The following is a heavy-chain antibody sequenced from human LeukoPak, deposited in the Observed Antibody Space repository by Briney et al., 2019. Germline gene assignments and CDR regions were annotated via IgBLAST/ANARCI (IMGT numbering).Heavy chain of an antibody. CDR2: IHYSGST. D-gene: IGHD2-21*01. J-gene: IGHJ3*02. CDR3: ARAPLALIVFDI. Sequence: PSETLSLTSTVSGDSMISYYWSWIRQPPGKGLEWIGYIHYSGSTNYNPSLKSRVTISVDTSKNQFSLKLSSVTAADTAMYYCARAPLALIVFDIWGQGTMVTVSS. CDR1: GDSMISYY. V-gene: IGHV4-59*01.